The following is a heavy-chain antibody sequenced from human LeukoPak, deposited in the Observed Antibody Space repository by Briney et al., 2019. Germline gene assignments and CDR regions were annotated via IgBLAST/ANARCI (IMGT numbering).Heavy chain of an antibody. J-gene: IGHJ3*02. CDR1: GFFVGNNH. CDR3: ANGPSGSYYGNAFDI. V-gene: IGHV3-66*01. D-gene: IGHD1-26*01. Sequence: PGGPLRLSCAVSGFFVGNNHLAWVRQAPGQGLECVSTIYNSGDTFFADSVKGRFTISRDNSRNTVYLQMNNLRAEDTAVYYCANGPSGSYYGNAFDIWGQGTMVTVSS. CDR2: IYNSGDT.